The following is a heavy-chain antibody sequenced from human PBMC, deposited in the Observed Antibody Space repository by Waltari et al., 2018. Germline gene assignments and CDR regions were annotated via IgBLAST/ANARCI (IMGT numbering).Heavy chain of an antibody. V-gene: IGHV1-2*02. D-gene: IGHD3-3*01. CDR1: GYTFTGYY. CDR2: INPNSGGT. CDR3: ARVSIFGVVIEGGIDY. Sequence: QVQLVQSGAEVKKPGASVKVACKASGYTFTGYYMHWVRQAPGQGLEWMGWINPNSGGTNHAQKFQGRVTMTRDTSISTAYMELSRLRSDDTAVYYCARVSIFGVVIEGGIDYWGQGTLVTVSS. J-gene: IGHJ4*02.